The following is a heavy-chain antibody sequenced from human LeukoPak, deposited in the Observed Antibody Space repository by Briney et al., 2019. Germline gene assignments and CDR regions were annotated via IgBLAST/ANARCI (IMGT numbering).Heavy chain of an antibody. J-gene: IGHJ5*02. D-gene: IGHD6-13*01. V-gene: IGHV4-34*01. CDR3: ARHDGPRVYSEFDP. CDR1: GGSFSGYY. CDR2: IYYSGST. Sequence: SETLSLTCAVYGGSFSGYYWSWIRQPPGKGLEWIGSIYYSGSTYNNPSLKSRVTISVDTSKNQFSLKLSSVTAADTAVYYCARHDGPRVYSEFDPWGQGTLVTVSS.